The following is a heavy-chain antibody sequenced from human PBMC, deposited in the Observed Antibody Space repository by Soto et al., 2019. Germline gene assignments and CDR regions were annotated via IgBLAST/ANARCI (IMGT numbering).Heavy chain of an antibody. CDR1: GGTFITST. D-gene: IGHD6-13*01. CDR2: IIPIINIV. V-gene: IGHV1-69*02. CDR3: AREGGSSWPNWFDP. Sequence: QVHLVQSGAEVKKPGSSVKVSCKASGGTFITSTISRVRQAPGQGPEWMGRIIPIINIVNNAQKFQGRVTITADKSTSTAYMELSSLRADDAAVYYCAREGGSSWPNWFDPWGQGTLVTVSS. J-gene: IGHJ5*02.